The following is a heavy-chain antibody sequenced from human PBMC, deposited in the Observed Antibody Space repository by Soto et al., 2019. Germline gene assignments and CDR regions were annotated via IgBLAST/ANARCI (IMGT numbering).Heavy chain of an antibody. V-gene: IGHV3-30-3*01. J-gene: IGHJ2*01. D-gene: IGHD2-2*01. CDR3: ARDVYQLAEYFDL. Sequence: QALLVESGGGVVQPGRSLRLSCAASGFTFGTYAMQWVRQTPGKGLEWVAVISYDGSRINYADSVKGRFTISRDNSKNTVFLQMNSLRAEDTAVYYCARDVYQLAEYFDLWGRGTLVTVSS. CDR1: GFTFGTYA. CDR2: ISYDGSRI.